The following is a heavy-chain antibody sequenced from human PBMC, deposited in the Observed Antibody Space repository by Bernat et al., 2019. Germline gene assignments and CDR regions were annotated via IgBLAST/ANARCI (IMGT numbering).Heavy chain of an antibody. D-gene: IGHD3-16*02. CDR1: GFTFSSYA. Sequence: EVQLLESGGGLVQPGGSLRLSCAASGFTFSSYAMSWVRQAPGKGLEWVSAISGSGSSTYYADSVKGRFTISRDNSKNTLYLQMNSLRDEDTAVYYWADVNTDEYDYVWGGYRRDHAFDIWGQGTMVTVSS. J-gene: IGHJ3*02. CDR3: ADVNTDEYDYVWGGYRRDHAFDI. V-gene: IGHV3-23*01. CDR2: ISGSGSST.